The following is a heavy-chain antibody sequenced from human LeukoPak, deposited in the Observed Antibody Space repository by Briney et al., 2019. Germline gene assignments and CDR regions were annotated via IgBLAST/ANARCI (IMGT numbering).Heavy chain of an antibody. Sequence: ASVKVSCETSGYNYLDFGINWVRQAPGQGLEWMGWLSADSGYTKYSEKFQDRITMTTDTSTSTAHMELRSLRSDDTAVYYCARGFYGSGKLWFDPWGQGTLVTVSS. D-gene: IGHD3-10*01. V-gene: IGHV1-18*01. CDR3: ARGFYGSGKLWFDP. CDR1: GYNYLDFG. CDR2: LSADSGYT. J-gene: IGHJ5*02.